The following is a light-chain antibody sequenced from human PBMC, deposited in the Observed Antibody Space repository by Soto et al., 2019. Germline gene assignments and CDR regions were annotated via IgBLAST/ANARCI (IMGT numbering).Light chain of an antibody. V-gene: IGLV2-11*01. Sequence: QSALTQPRSVSGSPGQSVTISCTGTSSDVGAYKYVSWYQQHPDKAPKLIIYDVRQRPSGVPDRFSGSKSGNTASLTISGIQDEDEGDYYCCSYAGSYTEVFGGGTKVTVL. CDR2: DVR. CDR3: CSYAGSYTEV. J-gene: IGLJ3*02. CDR1: SSDVGAYKY.